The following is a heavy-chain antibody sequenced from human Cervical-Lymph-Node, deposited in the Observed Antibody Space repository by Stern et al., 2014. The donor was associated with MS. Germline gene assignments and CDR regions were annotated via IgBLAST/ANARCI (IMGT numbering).Heavy chain of an antibody. CDR3: ARATVARGAIDI. V-gene: IGHV1-69*01. D-gene: IGHD4-23*01. J-gene: IGHJ3*02. Sequence: QVQLGQSGAEVRKPGSSVKVSCKASGGTFSSYAINWVRQAPGQGLAWMGGIIPIFGAANYAQKFQGRVTMTAAESTNTAYMDLNSLKSDDTAVYYCARATVARGAIDIWGQGTMVTVST. CDR2: IIPIFGAA. CDR1: GGTFSSYA.